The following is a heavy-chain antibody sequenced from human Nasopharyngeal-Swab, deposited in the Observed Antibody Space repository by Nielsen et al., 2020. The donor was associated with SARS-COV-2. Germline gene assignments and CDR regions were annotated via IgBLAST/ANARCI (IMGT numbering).Heavy chain of an antibody. CDR2: ISWNSGSI. V-gene: IGHV3-9*01. CDR3: AKVGSSYYYYMDV. J-gene: IGHJ6*03. D-gene: IGHD6-19*01. CDR1: GFTFSSYS. Sequence: GGSLRLSCAASGFTFSSYSMHWVRQAPGKGLEWVSGISWNSGSIGYADSVKGRFTISRDNAKNSLYLQMNSLRAEDTALYYCAKVGSSYYYYMDVWGKGTTVTVSS.